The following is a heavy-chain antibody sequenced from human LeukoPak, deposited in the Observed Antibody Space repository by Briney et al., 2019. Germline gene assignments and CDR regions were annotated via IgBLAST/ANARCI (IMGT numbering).Heavy chain of an antibody. CDR2: IDRNSGDT. CDR3: ATSQISLGFFDN. D-gene: IGHD5-12*01. Sequence: GASVKVSCKASFSGNYFQWVRQAPGQGFEWIGCIDRNSGDTDYAQKFQGRVTMTRDTSSTTGYMELYGLRPDDTAIYHCATSQISLGFFDNWGQGTLVFVSP. CDR1: FSGNY. V-gene: IGHV1-2*02. J-gene: IGHJ4*02.